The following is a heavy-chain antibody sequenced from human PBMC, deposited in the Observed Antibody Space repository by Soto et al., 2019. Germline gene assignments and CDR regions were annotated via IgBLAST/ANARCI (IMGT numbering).Heavy chain of an antibody. CDR3: AKDYSYDSPRSKTFDY. Sequence: GGSLRLSCAASGFTCSSYAMSWVRQAPGKGLEWVSAISGSGVSTHYADSVKGRFTISRDNSKNTLYLQMNSPRADDTAVYYCAKDYSYDSPRSKTFDYCGKTTLRTVSS. CDR1: GFTCSSYA. J-gene: IGHJ4*02. CDR2: ISGSGVST. V-gene: IGHV3-23*01. D-gene: IGHD3-22*01.